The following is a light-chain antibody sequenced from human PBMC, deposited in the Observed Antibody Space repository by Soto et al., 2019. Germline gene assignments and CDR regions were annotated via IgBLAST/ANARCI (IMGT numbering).Light chain of an antibody. Sequence: DIVMTQSPDSLAVSLGERATIHCKSSQSVLYSSNNRNYLAWYQQIPGQPPKLLIYLASTRESGVPDRFSGSGSGTDFTLTISSLQAEDVALYYCQQYYTTPLTFGGGTKVEIK. J-gene: IGKJ4*01. V-gene: IGKV4-1*01. CDR3: QQYYTTPLT. CDR1: QSVLYSSNNRNY. CDR2: LAS.